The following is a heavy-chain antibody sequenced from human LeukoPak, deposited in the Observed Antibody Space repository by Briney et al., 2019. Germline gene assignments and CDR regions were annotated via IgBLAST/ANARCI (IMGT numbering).Heavy chain of an antibody. J-gene: IGHJ4*02. CDR1: GGSISSSSYY. Sequence: NPSETLSLTCTVSGGSISSSSYYWDWIRQPPGKGLEWIGSIHYSGSTYYNPSLKSRVTISVDTSKNQFSLKLNSVTAADTAVYYCASHYYDSSGFYYIADYWGQGTLVTVSS. CDR2: IHYSGST. CDR3: ASHYYDSSGFYYIADY. D-gene: IGHD3-22*01. V-gene: IGHV4-39*01.